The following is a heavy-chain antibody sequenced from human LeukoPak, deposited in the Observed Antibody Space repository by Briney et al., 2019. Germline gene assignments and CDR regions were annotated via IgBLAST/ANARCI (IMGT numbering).Heavy chain of an antibody. CDR3: AKDEPLLAVVVTPLPDY. Sequence: GRSLRLSCEASGFTFSTYVMHWVRQAPGKGLEWVAVISYGGSNKYYADSVKGRFTISRDNSKNTLYLQMNSLRAEDTAVYYCAKDEPLLAVVVTPLPDYWGQGTLVTVSS. D-gene: IGHD2-21*02. CDR2: ISYGGSNK. V-gene: IGHV3-30*18. CDR1: GFTFSTYV. J-gene: IGHJ4*02.